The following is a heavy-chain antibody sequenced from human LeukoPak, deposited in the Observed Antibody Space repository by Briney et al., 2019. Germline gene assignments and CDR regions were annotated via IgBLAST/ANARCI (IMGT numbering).Heavy chain of an antibody. J-gene: IGHJ4*02. CDR1: GFTFSSYG. D-gene: IGHD6-13*01. CDR2: IRYDGSNR. Sequence: PGGSLRLSCAASGFTFSSYGMHWVRQAPGKGLEWVAFIRYDGSNRYYADSVKGRFTISRDISKNTLYLQMNRLRADDTAVYHCARVRSAAAGPLDYWGQGTLVTVSS. V-gene: IGHV3-30*02. CDR3: ARVRSAAAGPLDY.